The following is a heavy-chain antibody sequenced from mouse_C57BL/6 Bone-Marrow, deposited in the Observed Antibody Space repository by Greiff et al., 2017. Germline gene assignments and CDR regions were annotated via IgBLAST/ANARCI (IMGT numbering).Heavy chain of an antibody. CDR3: TRDYYGNNYYAMDY. CDR2: ISSGGDYI. Sequence: DVHLVESGEGLVKPGGSLKLSCAASGFTFSSYAMSWVRQTPEKRLEWVAYISSGGDYIYYADTVKGRFTISRDNARNTLYLQMSSLKSEDTAMYYCTRDYYGNNYYAMDYWGQGTSVTVSS. CDR1: GFTFSSYA. D-gene: IGHD2-1*01. V-gene: IGHV5-9-1*02. J-gene: IGHJ4*01.